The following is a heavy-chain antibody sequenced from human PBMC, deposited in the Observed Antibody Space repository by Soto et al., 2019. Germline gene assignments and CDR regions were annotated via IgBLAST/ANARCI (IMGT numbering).Heavy chain of an antibody. CDR2: INAGNGNT. CDR3: ARERAVSSGWYFWFDP. J-gene: IGHJ5*02. Sequence: VSVKVSCKASGYTFTSYARRWVRQAPGQRLEWMGWINAGNGNTKYSQKFQGRVTITRDTSASTAYMELSSLRSEDTAVYYCARERAVSSGWYFWFDPWGQGTLVTVSS. CDR1: GYTFTSYA. V-gene: IGHV1-3*01. D-gene: IGHD6-19*01.